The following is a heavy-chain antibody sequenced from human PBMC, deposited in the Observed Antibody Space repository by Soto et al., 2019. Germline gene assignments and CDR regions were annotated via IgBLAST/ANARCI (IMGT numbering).Heavy chain of an antibody. Sequence: EVQLVESGGGLVQPGRSLRLSCVASGIPVSSNYMTWVRQAPGKGLEWVSVLHSGGDTYYANSVKGRFTISRHDSTNTLFLQMNSLTPEDTAVYYCARDGPYYYASRMDVWGQGTTVTVSS. CDR3: ARDGPYYYASRMDV. CDR2: LHSGGDT. V-gene: IGHV3-53*04. D-gene: IGHD3-10*01. CDR1: GIPVSSNY. J-gene: IGHJ6*02.